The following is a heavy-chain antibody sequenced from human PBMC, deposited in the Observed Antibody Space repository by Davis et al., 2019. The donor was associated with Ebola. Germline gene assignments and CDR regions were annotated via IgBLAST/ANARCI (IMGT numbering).Heavy chain of an antibody. D-gene: IGHD2-15*01. CDR2: ISYDGSNK. CDR3: ARGGKLPVGYYYYGMDV. CDR1: GFTFSSYA. Sequence: GGSLRLSCAASGFTFSSYAMHWVRQAPGKGLEWVAVISYDGSNKYYADSVKGRFTISRDNSKNTLYLQMNSLRAEDTAVYYCARGGKLPVGYYYYGMDVWGQGTTVTVSS. V-gene: IGHV3-30-3*01. J-gene: IGHJ6*02.